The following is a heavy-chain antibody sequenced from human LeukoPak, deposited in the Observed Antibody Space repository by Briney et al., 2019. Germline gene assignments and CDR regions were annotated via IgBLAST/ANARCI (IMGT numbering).Heavy chain of an antibody. CDR1: GYTFTTHD. D-gene: IGHD7-27*01. CDR2: MSPNSGDT. J-gene: IGHJ4*02. CDR3: VRTPPNWGFDY. Sequence: ASVKVCCKASGYTFTTHDINWVRQATGQGLEWLGWMSPNSGDTGYAQKFQGRVTMTSDSSISTAYMELSSLRSEDTAIYYCVRTPPNWGFDYWGQGTLVTVSS. V-gene: IGHV1-8*01.